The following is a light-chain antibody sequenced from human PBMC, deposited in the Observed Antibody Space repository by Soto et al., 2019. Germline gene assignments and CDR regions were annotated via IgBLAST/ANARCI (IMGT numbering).Light chain of an antibody. CDR3: QQSYSTPIT. J-gene: IGKJ5*01. Sequence: DIRVTQSPSSLSASVGDRVTITCRASHNINNYLNWYQQRPGKAPNLLIHAASNLQSGVPSRFSGSGSGTEFTLTISSLRPEDFATYDCQQSYSTPITFGQGTRLDIK. CDR2: AAS. V-gene: IGKV1-39*01. CDR1: HNINNY.